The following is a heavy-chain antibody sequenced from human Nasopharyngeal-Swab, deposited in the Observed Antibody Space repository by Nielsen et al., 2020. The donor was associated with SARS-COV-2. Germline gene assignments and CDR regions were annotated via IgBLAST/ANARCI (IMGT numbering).Heavy chain of an antibody. Sequence: VRQMPGKGLEWVSSISSSSYIYYADSVKGRFTISRDNAKNSLYLQMNSLRAEDTAVYYCARVAGLIAAAGDYWGQGTLVTVPS. CDR2: ISSSSYI. D-gene: IGHD6-13*01. CDR3: ARVAGLIAAAGDY. J-gene: IGHJ4*02. V-gene: IGHV3-69-1*01.